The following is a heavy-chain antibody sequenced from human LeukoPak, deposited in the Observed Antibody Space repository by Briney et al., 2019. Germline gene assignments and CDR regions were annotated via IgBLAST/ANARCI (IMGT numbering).Heavy chain of an antibody. CDR1: GGSINSYF. V-gene: IGHV4-59*12. Sequence: PSETLSLTCTVSGGSINSYFWSWIRQPPGKGLEWIGYIYYSGSTYYNPSLKSRVTISVDTSKNQFSLKLSSVTAADTAVYYCARGVAAAGSAWFDPWGQGTLVTVSS. CDR3: ARGVAAAGSAWFDP. J-gene: IGHJ5*02. D-gene: IGHD6-13*01. CDR2: IYYSGST.